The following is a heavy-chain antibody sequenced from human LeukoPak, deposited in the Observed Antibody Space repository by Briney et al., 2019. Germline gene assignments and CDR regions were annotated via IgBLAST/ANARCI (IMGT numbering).Heavy chain of an antibody. CDR1: GGSFSGYY. Sequence: SETLSLTCAVYGGSFSGYYWSWIRQPPGKGLEWIGEINHSGSTNYNPSLKSRVTISVDTSKNQFSLKLSSVTAADTAVYYCARGGYCSGGSCYGMRYWGQGTLVTVSS. CDR2: INHSGST. D-gene: IGHD2-15*01. V-gene: IGHV4-34*01. J-gene: IGHJ4*02. CDR3: ARGGYCSGGSCYGMRY.